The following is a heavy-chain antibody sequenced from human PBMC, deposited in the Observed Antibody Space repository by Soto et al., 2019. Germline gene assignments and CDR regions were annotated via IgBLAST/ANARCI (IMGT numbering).Heavy chain of an antibody. J-gene: IGHJ6*02. CDR2: NNTNSGGT. D-gene: IGHD2-21*02. CDR1: LYPFTGYY. Sequence: XAVKVPFHACLYPFTGYYLHWVQPAPGQEREWMGWNNTNSGGTNYAQKFQVRVTMTRDTSISTAYMELRRLRSDDTAVYSCARHMRIAALTAIMSTEGMDVWGQRTTVTVS. V-gene: IGHV1-2*02. CDR3: ARHMRIAALTAIMSTEGMDV.